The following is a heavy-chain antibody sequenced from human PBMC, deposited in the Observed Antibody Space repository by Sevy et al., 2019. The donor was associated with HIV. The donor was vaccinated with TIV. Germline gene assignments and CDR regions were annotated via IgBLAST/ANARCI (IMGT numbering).Heavy chain of an antibody. CDR2: IRSKAYGGTT. D-gene: IGHD4-17*01. V-gene: IGHV3-49*03. CDR1: GFTFGDYA. J-gene: IGHJ4*02. CDR3: TRKNYGGNSDFDY. Sequence: GGSLRLSCTASGFTFGDYAMSWFRQAPGKGLEWVGFIRSKAYGGTTEYAASVKGRFTISRDDSKSIAYLHMNSMKTEDTAVYYCTRKNYGGNSDFDYWGQGSLVTVSS.